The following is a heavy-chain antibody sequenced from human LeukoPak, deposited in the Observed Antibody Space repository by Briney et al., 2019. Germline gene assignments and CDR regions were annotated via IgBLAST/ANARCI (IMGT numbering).Heavy chain of an antibody. V-gene: IGHV4-38-2*02. D-gene: IGHD2-15*01. CDR1: DYSISSGYY. J-gene: IGHJ4*02. CDR3: ARDTRTAQGFDY. Sequence: SETLSLTCTVSDYSISSGYYWGWIRQPPGKGLEWTGSIFQSGHTYYSPSLKSRVTISVDTSNNRFSLSLSAVTAAHTAIYYCARDTRTAQGFDYWGQGILVTVSS. CDR2: IFQSGHT.